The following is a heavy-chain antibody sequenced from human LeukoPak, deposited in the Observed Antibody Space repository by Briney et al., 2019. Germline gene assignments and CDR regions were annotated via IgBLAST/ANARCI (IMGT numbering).Heavy chain of an antibody. CDR3: ARNYNSGWPN. Sequence: GESLKISCKASGYTFSSYWIGWVRQMPGKGLEWMGIISETRYSPSFQGQVTISADKPISTAYLQWSSLKASDTAMYHCARNYNSGWPNWGQGTLVTVSS. J-gene: IGHJ4*02. CDR2: ISET. D-gene: IGHD6-19*01. V-gene: IGHV5-51*04. CDR1: GYTFSSYW.